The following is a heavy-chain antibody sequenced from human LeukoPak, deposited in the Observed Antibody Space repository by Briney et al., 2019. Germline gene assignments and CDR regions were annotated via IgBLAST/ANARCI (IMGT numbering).Heavy chain of an antibody. CDR2: IIPILGIA. Sequence: GASVKVCCKASGGTFTSYAISWVGQAHGQGLEWMGRIIPILGIAHYAQKFQGRVTITADKSTSTAYMELSSLRSEDTAVYYCARDPPTYYYDSSGYYQLRFDYWGQGTLVTVSS. J-gene: IGHJ4*02. CDR1: GGTFTSYA. V-gene: IGHV1-69*04. CDR3: ARDPPTYYYDSSGYYQLRFDY. D-gene: IGHD3-22*01.